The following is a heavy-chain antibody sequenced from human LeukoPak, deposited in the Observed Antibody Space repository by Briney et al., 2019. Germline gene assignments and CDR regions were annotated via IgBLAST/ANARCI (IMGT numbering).Heavy chain of an antibody. Sequence: RSSETLSLTCSVSGASVSNSYWIWVRQPAGKGLEWVGRVYTVGGTSYNPSLKRRVTMSGNTSKNQWSLNLTSVTAADTGVYFCAKVNILQWSPVAFRFDPWGQGTLVTVSS. V-gene: IGHV4-4*07. D-gene: IGHD3-3*01. CDR1: GASVSNSY. J-gene: IGHJ5*02. CDR2: VYTVGGT. CDR3: AKVNILQWSPVAFRFDP.